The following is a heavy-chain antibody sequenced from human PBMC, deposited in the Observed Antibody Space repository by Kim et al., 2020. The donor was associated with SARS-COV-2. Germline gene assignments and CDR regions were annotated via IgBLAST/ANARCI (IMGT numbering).Heavy chain of an antibody. Sequence: TNYNPSLKSRVTISVDKSKNQFSLKLSSVTAAGTAVYYCARDSRPGGFDYWGQGTLVTVSS. D-gene: IGHD1-26*01. J-gene: IGHJ4*02. CDR2: T. V-gene: IGHV4-4*02. CDR3: ARDSRPGGFDY.